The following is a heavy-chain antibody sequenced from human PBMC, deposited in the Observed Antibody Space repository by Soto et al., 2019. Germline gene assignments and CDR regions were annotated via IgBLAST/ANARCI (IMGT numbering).Heavy chain of an antibody. Sequence: PSETLSLTCTVSGGSISSYYWSWIRQPPGKGLKWIGYIYYSGSTNYNPSLKSRVTISVDTSKNQFSLKLSSVTAADTAVYYCAREGGGPAAAGTSRIYWYFDLWGRGTLVTVSS. J-gene: IGHJ2*01. CDR1: GGSISSYY. CDR3: AREGGGPAAAGTSRIYWYFDL. CDR2: IYYSGST. V-gene: IGHV4-59*01. D-gene: IGHD6-13*01.